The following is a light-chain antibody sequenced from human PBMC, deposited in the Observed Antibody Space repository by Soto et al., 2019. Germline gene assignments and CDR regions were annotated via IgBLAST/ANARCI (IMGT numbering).Light chain of an antibody. CDR1: QSTSTW. V-gene: IGKV1-5*03. CDR3: QQYITYPYA. CDR2: EAS. Sequence: DIQMTQSPSTLSASVGDRVTITCWASQSTSTWLAWYQQRPGKTPKLLISEASKLESGVPSRFSGSGSGTELNLTISSLQPDDFATYYCQQYITYPYAFGQGTKLEI. J-gene: IGKJ1*01.